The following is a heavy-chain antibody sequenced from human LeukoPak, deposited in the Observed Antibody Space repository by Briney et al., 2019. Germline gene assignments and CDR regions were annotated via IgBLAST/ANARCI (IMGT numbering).Heavy chain of an antibody. CDR3: AKLSGNDAFDI. D-gene: IGHD1-26*01. CDR1: GFTFSSYG. V-gene: IGHV3-30*02. CDR2: IQYDGSKK. J-gene: IGHJ3*02. Sequence: PGGSLRLSCAASGFTFSSYGMHWVRLAPGKGLEWVAFIQYDGSKKYYADSVKGRFTISRDNSKNTFYLQMNSLRAEDTSVYYCAKLSGNDAFDIWGQGTMVTVSS.